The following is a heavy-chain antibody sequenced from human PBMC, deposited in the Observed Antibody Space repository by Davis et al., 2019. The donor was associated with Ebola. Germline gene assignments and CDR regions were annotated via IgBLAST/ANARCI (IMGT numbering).Heavy chain of an antibody. CDR3: ARDHLGSSTYLDY. CDR1: GFTFSSYA. Sequence: PGGSLRLSCAASGFTFSSYAMHWVRQAPGKGLEWVAVISYDGSNKYYADSVKGRFTISRDNSKNTLYLQMNSLRAEDTAVYYCARDHLGSSTYLDYWGQGTLVTVSS. CDR2: ISYDGSNK. D-gene: IGHD6-13*01. V-gene: IGHV3-30-3*01. J-gene: IGHJ4*02.